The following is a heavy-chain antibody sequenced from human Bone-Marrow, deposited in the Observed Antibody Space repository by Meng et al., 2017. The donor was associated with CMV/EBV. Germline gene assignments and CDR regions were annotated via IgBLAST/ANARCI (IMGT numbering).Heavy chain of an antibody. CDR2: IYYSGST. J-gene: IGHJ4*02. CDR3: ARVRPRFLEWLFDY. D-gene: IGHD3-3*01. V-gene: IGHV4-59*01. Sequence: SQTLSLTCTVSGSSITAYYWSWIRQPPGKGLEFVGYIYYSGSTNYNPSLKSRVTISVDKSKNQFSLKLSSVTAADTAMYYCARVRPRFLEWLFDYWGQGMLVTVSS. CDR1: GSSITAYY.